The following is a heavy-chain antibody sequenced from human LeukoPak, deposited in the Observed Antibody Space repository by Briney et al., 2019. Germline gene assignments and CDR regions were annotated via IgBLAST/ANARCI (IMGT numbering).Heavy chain of an antibody. CDR2: ISSSGSTI. D-gene: IGHD5-12*01. CDR3: ARERGIVATTPAEYFQH. CDR1: GFTFSSYE. J-gene: IGHJ1*01. V-gene: IGHV3-48*03. Sequence: PGGSLRLSCAASGFTFSSYEMNWVRQAPGKGREWVSYISSSGSTIYYADSVKGRFTVSRDNAKNSLYLQMNSLRAEDTAVYYCARERGIVATTPAEYFQHWGQGTLATVSS.